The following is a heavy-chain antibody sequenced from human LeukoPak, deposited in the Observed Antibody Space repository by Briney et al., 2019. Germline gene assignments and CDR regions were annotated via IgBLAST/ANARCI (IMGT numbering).Heavy chain of an antibody. CDR2: ISQGGSDK. D-gene: IGHD1-14*01. CDR3: TRDRSRAEDD. CDR1: GFTFSGHW. V-gene: IGHV3-7*01. J-gene: IGHJ4*02. Sequence: GGSLRLSCAASGFTFSGHWMSWVRQAPGKGLEWVANISQGGSDKYYVGSVKGRFTISRDNANNLLYLQMNSLRGEDTAVYYCTRDRSRAEDDWGQGTLVTVSS.